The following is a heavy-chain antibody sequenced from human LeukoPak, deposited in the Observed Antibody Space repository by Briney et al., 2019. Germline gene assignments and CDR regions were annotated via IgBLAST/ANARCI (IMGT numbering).Heavy chain of an antibody. CDR3: ARDGRDIVVVVAARDYYGMDV. CDR1: GFTFSSYG. D-gene: IGHD2-15*01. Sequence: GGSLRLSCAASGFTFSSYGMHWVRQAPGKGLEWVAVISYDGSNKYYADSVKGRFTISRDNSKNTLYLQMNSLRAEDTAVYYCARDGRDIVVVVAARDYYGMDVWGQGTTVTVSS. J-gene: IGHJ6*02. V-gene: IGHV3-30*03. CDR2: ISYDGSNK.